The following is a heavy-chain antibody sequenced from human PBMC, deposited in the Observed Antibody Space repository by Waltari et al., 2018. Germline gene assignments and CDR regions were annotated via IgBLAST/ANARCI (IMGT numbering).Heavy chain of an antibody. V-gene: IGHV4-30-2*01. J-gene: IGHJ5*02. CDR1: GGSLSSGCYS. D-gene: IGHD3-10*01. Sequence: QLQLQESGSGLVKPSQPLSLTCAVSGGSLSSGCYSWSWLRQPPGKGLEWIGYIYHSGSTYYNPSLKSRVTISVDRSKNQFSLKLSSVTAADTAVYYCARGFRLKNWFDPWGQGTLVTVSS. CDR3: ARGFRLKNWFDP. CDR2: IYHSGST.